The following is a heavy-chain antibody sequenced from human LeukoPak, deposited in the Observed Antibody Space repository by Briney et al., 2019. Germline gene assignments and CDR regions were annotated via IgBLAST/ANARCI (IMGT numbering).Heavy chain of an antibody. CDR2: ISSSGSTI. Sequence: GGSLRLSCAASGFTFSSYEMNWVRQAPGKGLEWVSYISSSGSTIYYTDSVKGRFTISRDNAKNSLYLQMNSLRAEDTAVYYCARESPGATRDYWGQGTLVTVSS. J-gene: IGHJ4*02. V-gene: IGHV3-48*03. CDR1: GFTFSSYE. D-gene: IGHD1-26*01. CDR3: ARESPGATRDY.